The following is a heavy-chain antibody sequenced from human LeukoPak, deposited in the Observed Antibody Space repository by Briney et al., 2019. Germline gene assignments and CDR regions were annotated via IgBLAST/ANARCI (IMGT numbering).Heavy chain of an antibody. V-gene: IGHV3-9*01. CDR3: AKGPTGYYDSSGYLYFDY. Sequence: GRSLRLSCAASGFTFDDYAMHWVRQAPGKGLEWVSGISWNSGSIGYADSVKGRFTISRDNAKNSLYLQMSSLRAEDTALYYCAKGPTGYYDSSGYLYFDYWGQGTLVTVSS. J-gene: IGHJ4*02. CDR2: ISWNSGSI. D-gene: IGHD3-22*01. CDR1: GFTFDDYA.